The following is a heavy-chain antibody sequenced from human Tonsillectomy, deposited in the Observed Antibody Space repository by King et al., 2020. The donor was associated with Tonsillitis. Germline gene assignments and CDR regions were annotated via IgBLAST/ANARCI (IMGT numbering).Heavy chain of an antibody. J-gene: IGHJ4*02. V-gene: IGHV3-23*04. D-gene: IGHD2-15*01. Sequence: QLVQSGGGLGQPGGSLRLSCAASGFTFSNHAMSWVRQAPGKGLEWVSAIIGSGGHTHYADSVKGRFTISRDNSKNTLYLQMNSLRAEHTAIYYCAKVFGFCSGGSCYTDWWGQGTLVTVSS. CDR1: GFTFSNHA. CDR3: AKVFGFCSGGSCYTDW. CDR2: IIGSGGHT.